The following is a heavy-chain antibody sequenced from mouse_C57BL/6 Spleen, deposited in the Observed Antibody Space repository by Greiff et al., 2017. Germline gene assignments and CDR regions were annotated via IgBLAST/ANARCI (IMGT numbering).Heavy chain of an antibody. V-gene: IGHV1-77*01. J-gene: IGHJ1*03. D-gene: IGHD1-1*01. CDR3: TITTVVAHWYFDV. CDR2: IGPGSGST. CDR1: GYTFTDYY. Sequence: VQLQQSGAELVKPGASVKISCKASGYTFTDYYTNWVKQRPGQGLEWIGKIGPGSGSTYYNEKFKGKATLTADKSSSTAYMQLSSLTSEDSAVYFCTITTVVAHWYFDVWGTATTVTVSS.